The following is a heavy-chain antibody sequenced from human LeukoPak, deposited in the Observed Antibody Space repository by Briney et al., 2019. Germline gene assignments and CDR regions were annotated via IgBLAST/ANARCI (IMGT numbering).Heavy chain of an antibody. D-gene: IGHD6-6*01. J-gene: IGHJ5*02. CDR1: GFTFSNAW. V-gene: IGHV3-23*01. CDR3: AKGKGYSSSSSDH. CDR2: ISGSDGST. Sequence: PGGSLRLSCAASGFTFSNAWMSWVRQAPGKGLEWVSAISGSDGSTYYADSVKGRFTISRDNSKNTLYLQMNSLRAEDTAVYHCAKGKGYSSSSSDHWGQGTLVTVSS.